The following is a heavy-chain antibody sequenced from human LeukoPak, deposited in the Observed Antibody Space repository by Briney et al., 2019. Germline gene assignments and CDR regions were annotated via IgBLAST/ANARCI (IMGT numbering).Heavy chain of an antibody. Sequence: PSETLSLTCTVSGGSISSGGYYWSWIRQPPGKGLEWIGYIYHSGSTNYNPSLKSRVTISVDKSKNQFSLKLSSVTAADTAVYYCANYYYDSSGHNWFDPWGQGTLVTVSS. CDR3: ANYYYDSSGHNWFDP. CDR1: GGSISSGGYY. CDR2: IYHSGST. D-gene: IGHD3-22*01. V-gene: IGHV4-30-2*01. J-gene: IGHJ5*02.